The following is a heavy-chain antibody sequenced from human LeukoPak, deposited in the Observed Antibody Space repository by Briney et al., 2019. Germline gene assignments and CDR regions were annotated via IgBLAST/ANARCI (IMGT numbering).Heavy chain of an antibody. CDR2: INHSRST. D-gene: IGHD5-18*01. J-gene: IGHJ4*02. CDR3: ARGAGGYSYGYFFDY. CDR1: GGSFSGYY. V-gene: IGHV4-34*01. Sequence: SETLSLTCAVYGGSFSGYYWSWIRQPPGKGLEWIGEINHSRSTNYNPSLKSRVTISVDTSKNQFSLKLSSVTAADTAVYYCARGAGGYSYGYFFDYWGQGTLVTVSS.